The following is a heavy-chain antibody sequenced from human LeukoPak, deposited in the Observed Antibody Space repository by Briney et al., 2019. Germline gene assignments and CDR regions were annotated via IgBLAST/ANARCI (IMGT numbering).Heavy chain of an antibody. D-gene: IGHD3-22*01. CDR3: ASGDPNYYDSSGYKYYFDY. CDR2: IPSDGNNK. Sequence: GGSLRLSCAASGFTFSNYAMHWVRQAPGKGLEWVAVIPSDGNNKYYADSVKGRFTISRDNSRNTLYLQMNSLRTEDAAVYYCASGDPNYYDSSGYKYYFDYWGQGTLVTVSS. J-gene: IGHJ4*02. V-gene: IGHV3-30-3*01. CDR1: GFTFSNYA.